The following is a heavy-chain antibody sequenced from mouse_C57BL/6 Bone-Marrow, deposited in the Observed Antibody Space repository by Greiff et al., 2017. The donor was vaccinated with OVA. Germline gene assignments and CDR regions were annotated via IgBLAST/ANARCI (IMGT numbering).Heavy chain of an antibody. J-gene: IGHJ1*03. Sequence: EVLLVESEGGLVQPGRSLKLSCTASGFTFSDYYMAWVRQVPEKGLEWVAYINYDGSSTYYLDSLNCRFIISRDNAKTILYLQMSSLKSEDTATYYCARDQGELYLYFDVWGTGTTVTVSS. CDR1: GFTFSDYY. D-gene: IGHD2-13*01. CDR2: INYDGSST. V-gene: IGHV5-16*01. CDR3: ARDQGELYLYFDV.